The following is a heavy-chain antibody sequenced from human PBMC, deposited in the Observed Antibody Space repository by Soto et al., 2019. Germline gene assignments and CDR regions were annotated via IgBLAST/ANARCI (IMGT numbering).Heavy chain of an antibody. V-gene: IGHV3-30-3*01. CDR2: ISYDGSSK. CDR3: ARGRYYDSSDYYSFY. D-gene: IGHD3-22*01. CDR1: GFTFSNYA. J-gene: IGHJ4*02. Sequence: ESGGGVVQPGRSLRLSCAASGFTFSNYAMHWVRQAPGKGLEWVAVISYDGSSKYFADSVKGRFTISRDNSKNTLYLQVNSLRAEDTAVYYCARGRYYDSSDYYSFYWGQGTLVSVSS.